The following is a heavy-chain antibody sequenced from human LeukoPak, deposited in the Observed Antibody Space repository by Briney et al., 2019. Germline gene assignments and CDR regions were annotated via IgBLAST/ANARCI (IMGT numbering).Heavy chain of an antibody. CDR3: ARVGRYCSSTSCYNNWFDP. J-gene: IGHJ5*02. CDR1: GGTFSSYA. CDR2: IIPIFGTA. D-gene: IGHD2-2*02. Sequence: SVKVSCKASGGTFSSYAISWVRQAPGQGPEWMGGIIPIFGTANYAQKFQGRVTITADESTSTAYMELSSLRSEDTAVYYCARVGRYCSSTSCYNNWFDPWGQGTLVTVSS. V-gene: IGHV1-69*13.